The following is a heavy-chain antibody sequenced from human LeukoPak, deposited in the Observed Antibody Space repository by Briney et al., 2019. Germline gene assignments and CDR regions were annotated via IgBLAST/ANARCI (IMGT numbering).Heavy chain of an antibody. J-gene: IGHJ4*02. D-gene: IGHD1-26*01. CDR1: GFTFGSYA. CDR3: AKGTIVVVAPGTFDY. Sequence: GGSLRLSCAGSGFTFGSYAISWVRQAPGKGLEWVSGITSSGASIYYAQSVKGRFTISRDNSKNTLYLEMNSLRAEDTAIYYCAKGTIVVVAPGTFDYWGQGTLVTVSS. V-gene: IGHV3-23*01. CDR2: ITSSGASI.